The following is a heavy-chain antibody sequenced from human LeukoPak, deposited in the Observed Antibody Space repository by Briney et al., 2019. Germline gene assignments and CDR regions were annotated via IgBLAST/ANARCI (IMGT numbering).Heavy chain of an antibody. CDR2: IYYSGST. CDR1: GGSISSYY. J-gene: IGHJ5*02. V-gene: IGHV4-59*01. CDR3: ARASPYYYDSSGYYPFDP. Sequence: PSETLSLTCTVSGGSISSYYWSWIRQPPGKGLEWIGYIYYSGSTNYNPSLKSRVTISVDTSKNQFSLKLSSVTAADTAVYYCARASPYYYDSSGYYPFDPWGQGTLVTVSS. D-gene: IGHD3-22*01.